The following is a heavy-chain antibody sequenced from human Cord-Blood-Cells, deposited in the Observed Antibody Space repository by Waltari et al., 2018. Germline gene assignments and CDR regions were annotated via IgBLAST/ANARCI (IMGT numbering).Heavy chain of an antibody. CDR2: IYHSGST. J-gene: IGHJ3*02. Sequence: QVQLQESGPGLVKPSGTLSLTCAVSGGSISSSNWWSWVSQPPGKGLEWIGEIYHSGSTNCNPSLKSRVTISVDKSKNHFSLKLSSVTAADAAVYYCARKTWDRDAFDIWRQETMVTVSS. CDR1: GGSISSSNW. CDR3: ARKTWDRDAFDI. V-gene: IGHV4-4*02. D-gene: IGHD1-26*01.